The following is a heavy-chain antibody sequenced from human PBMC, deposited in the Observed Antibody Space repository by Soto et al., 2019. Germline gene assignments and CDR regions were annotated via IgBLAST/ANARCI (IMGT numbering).Heavy chain of an antibody. D-gene: IGHD3-3*01. CDR3: ARGRTYYAP. Sequence: QVQLQESGPGLVKPSQTLSLTCIVSGGAINSGGYYWSWVRHLPGKGLEWIGYIYYSGNTDYNPSLKSRITIAADTSKNQFALKLRYVTAADTAVYYCARGRTYYAPWGQGSLVTVSS. CDR2: IYYSGNT. V-gene: IGHV4-31*03. CDR1: GGAINSGGYY. J-gene: IGHJ5*02.